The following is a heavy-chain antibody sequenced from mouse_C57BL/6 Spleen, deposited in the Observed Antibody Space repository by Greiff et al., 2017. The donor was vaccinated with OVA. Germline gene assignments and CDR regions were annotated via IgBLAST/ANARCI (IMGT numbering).Heavy chain of an antibody. CDR3: ARPITTVVATPWFAY. CDR1: GFNIKNTY. Sequence: EVKLMESVAELVRPGASVKLSCTASGFNIKNTYMHWVKQRPEQGLEWIGRIDPANGNTKYAPKFQGKATITADTSSNTAYLQLSSLTSEDTAIYYCARPITTVVATPWFAYWGQGTLVTVSA. D-gene: IGHD1-1*01. CDR2: IDPANGNT. V-gene: IGHV14-3*01. J-gene: IGHJ3*01.